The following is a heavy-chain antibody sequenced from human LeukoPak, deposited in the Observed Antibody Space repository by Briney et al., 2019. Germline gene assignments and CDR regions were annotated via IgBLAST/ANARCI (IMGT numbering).Heavy chain of an antibody. CDR2: IYHSGNS. D-gene: IGHD1-26*01. CDR3: ARLPIMGSRSYSNWYFDL. V-gene: IGHV4-38-2*01. CDR1: GYSISSGYY. J-gene: IGHJ2*01. Sequence: PSETLSLTCAVSGYSISSGYYWGWIRQPPGKGLEWIGSIYHSGNSYYNPSLKSRVTIQVDTSKNHFSPRLSSLTAADTAVYYCARLPIMGSRSYSNWYFDLWGRGTLVTVSS.